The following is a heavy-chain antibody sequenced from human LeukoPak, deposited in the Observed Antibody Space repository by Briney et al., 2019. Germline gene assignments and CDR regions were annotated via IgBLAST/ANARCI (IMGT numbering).Heavy chain of an antibody. V-gene: IGHV3-64*01. J-gene: IGHJ4*02. Sequence: PGGSLRLSCAVSGFTFSNYAMHWVRQAPGKGLEYVSSMTSYGGSAYYGNSVKGRFTISRDNSRNTLFLHMDRLRADDTAVYYCTSSWIGMCCSRLPFDYWGQGTVVTVSS. CDR3: TSSWIGMCCSRLPFDY. CDR2: MTSYGGSA. CDR1: GFTFSNYA. D-gene: IGHD2-15*01.